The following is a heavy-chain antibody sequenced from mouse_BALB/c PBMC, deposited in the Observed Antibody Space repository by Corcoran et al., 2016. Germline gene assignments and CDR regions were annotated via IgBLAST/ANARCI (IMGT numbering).Heavy chain of an antibody. CDR3: ARGRSTMITTDAMDY. J-gene: IGHJ4*01. Sequence: LVKTGASVKISCKASGYSFTGYYMHWVKQSHGKSLEWIGYISCYNGATSYNQKFKGKATFTVDTSSSTAYMQFNSLTSEDSAVYYWARGRSTMITTDAMDYWGQGTSVTVSS. CDR1: GYSFTGYY. V-gene: IGHV1S34*01. CDR2: ISCYNGAT. D-gene: IGHD2-4*01.